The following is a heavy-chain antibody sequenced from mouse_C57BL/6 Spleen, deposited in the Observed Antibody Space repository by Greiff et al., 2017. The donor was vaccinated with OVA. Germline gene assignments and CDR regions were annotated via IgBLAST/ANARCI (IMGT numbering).Heavy chain of an antibody. J-gene: IGHJ2*01. CDR1: GYTFTSYW. CDR2: IDPSDSYT. V-gene: IGHV1-59*01. CDR3: ARGALRWYFYY. D-gene: IGHD1-1*01. Sequence: QVQLQQPGAELVRPGTSVKLSCKASGYTFTSYWMHWVKQRPGQGLEWIGVIDPSDSYTNYNQKFKGKATLTVDTSSSTAYMQLSSLTSEDSAVYYCARGALRWYFYYWGPGTTLPVSS.